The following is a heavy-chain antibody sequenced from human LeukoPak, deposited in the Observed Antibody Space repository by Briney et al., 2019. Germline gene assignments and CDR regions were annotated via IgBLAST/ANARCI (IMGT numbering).Heavy chain of an antibody. CDR2: IKSKTDGGTT. D-gene: IGHD6-19*01. J-gene: IGHJ3*02. V-gene: IGHV3-15*01. CDR1: GFTFSNAW. CDR3: TTMGIAVASAGAFDI. Sequence: PGGSLRLSCAASGFTFSNAWMSWVRQAPGKGLEWVGRIKSKTDGGTTDYAAPVKGRFTISRDDSKNTLYLQMNSLKTEDIAVYYCTTMGIAVASAGAFDIWGQGTMVTVSS.